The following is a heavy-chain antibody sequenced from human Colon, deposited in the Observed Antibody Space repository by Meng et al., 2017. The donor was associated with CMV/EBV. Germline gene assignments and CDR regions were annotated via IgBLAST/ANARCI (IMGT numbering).Heavy chain of an antibody. CDR2: INSGGGTI. CDR1: GFTFSDYY. Sequence: GGSLRLSCATSGFTFSDYYMSWIRQAPGKGLEWVAYINSGGGTIYAESVKGRFTISRDNAKTSLSLQMNSLRAEDTAVYYCAREARYSGDSGTSSAMDVWGQGTTVTVSS. V-gene: IGHV3-11*04. D-gene: IGHD2-2*01. J-gene: IGHJ6*02. CDR3: AREARYSGDSGTSSAMDV.